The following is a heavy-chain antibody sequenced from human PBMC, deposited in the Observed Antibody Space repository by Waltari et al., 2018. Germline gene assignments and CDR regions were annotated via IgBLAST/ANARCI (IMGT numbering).Heavy chain of an antibody. D-gene: IGHD3-3*01. Sequence: QVQLQESGPGLVKPSQTLSLTCTVSGGSISSGGYYWSWIRQHPGKGLEWIGYIYYSGNTSHTPPLKSRVTISVDTSKNQFSLKLSSVTAADTAVYYCARDPYYDFWSGPAFLFDYWGQGTLVTVSS. CDR3: ARDPYYDFWSGPAFLFDY. CDR1: GGSISSGGYY. CDR2: IYYSGNT. V-gene: IGHV4-31*03. J-gene: IGHJ4*02.